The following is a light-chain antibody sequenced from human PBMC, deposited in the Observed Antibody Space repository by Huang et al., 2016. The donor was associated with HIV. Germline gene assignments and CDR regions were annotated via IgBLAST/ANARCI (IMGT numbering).Light chain of an antibody. V-gene: IGKV3-11*01. CDR2: DVS. CDR3: QQRSNWPTYT. J-gene: IGKJ2*01. CDR1: QSVSGY. Sequence: EIVLTQSPATLSLSPGERATLSCRASQSVSGYLAWYQHQPGQAPRLRIYDVSNRATSIPARLSGSGSGTDFALTISSLEPEDFAVYYCQQRSNWPTYTFGQGTKLVIK.